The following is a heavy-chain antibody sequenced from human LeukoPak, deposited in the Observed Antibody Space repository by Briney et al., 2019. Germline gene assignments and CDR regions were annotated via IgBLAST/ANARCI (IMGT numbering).Heavy chain of an antibody. D-gene: IGHD6-6*01. V-gene: IGHV4-39*07. Sequence: SETLSLTCTVSGGSISSSSYYWGWIRQPPGKGLEWIGSIYYSGSTYYNPSLKSRVTIPVDTSKNQFSLKLSSVTAADTAVYYCARGHAYSSSSGWFDPWGQGTLVTVSS. CDR1: GGSISSSSYY. CDR2: IYYSGST. CDR3: ARGHAYSSSSGWFDP. J-gene: IGHJ5*02.